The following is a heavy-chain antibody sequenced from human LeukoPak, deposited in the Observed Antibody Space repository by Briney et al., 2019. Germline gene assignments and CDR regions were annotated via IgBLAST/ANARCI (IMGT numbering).Heavy chain of an antibody. J-gene: IGHJ4*02. CDR2: ISYDGSNK. CDR1: GFTFSSYA. CDR3: ARAMGRYPVYYFDY. V-gene: IGHV3-30-3*01. Sequence: GGSLRLSCAASGFTFSSYAMHWVRQAPGKGLEWVAVISYDGSNKYYADSVKGRFTISRDNSKNTLYLQMNSLRAEDTAMYYCARAMGRYPVYYFDYWGQGTLVTVSS. D-gene: IGHD2-15*01.